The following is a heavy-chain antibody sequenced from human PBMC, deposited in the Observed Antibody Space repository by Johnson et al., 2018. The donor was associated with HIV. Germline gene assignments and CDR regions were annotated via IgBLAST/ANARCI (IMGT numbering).Heavy chain of an antibody. D-gene: IGHD5-18*01. J-gene: IGHJ3*02. CDR2: ISYDGNNK. CDR3: AKDKVDTAMVSDAFDI. CDR1: GFTFSRCA. V-gene: IGHV3-30-3*01. Sequence: QVQLVESGGGVVQPGRSLRLSCAASGFTFSRCAMHWVRQSPGKGLEWVAVISYDGNNKYYADSVNGRFTIARDYSKNTLYLQMNSLSADDTAVYYCAKDKVDTAMVSDAFDIWGQGTMVTGSS.